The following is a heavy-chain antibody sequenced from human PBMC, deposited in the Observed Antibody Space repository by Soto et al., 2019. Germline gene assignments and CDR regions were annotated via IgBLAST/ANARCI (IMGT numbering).Heavy chain of an antibody. D-gene: IGHD7-27*01. CDR2: INHSGST. Sequence: SETLPLTCAVYGGSFSGYYWSWIRQPPGKGLEWIGEINHSGSTNYNPSLKSRVTISVDTSKNQFSLKLSSVTAADTAVYYCASGELGMSAFDIWGQGTMVTVSS. CDR3: ASGELGMSAFDI. CDR1: GGSFSGYY. V-gene: IGHV4-34*01. J-gene: IGHJ3*02.